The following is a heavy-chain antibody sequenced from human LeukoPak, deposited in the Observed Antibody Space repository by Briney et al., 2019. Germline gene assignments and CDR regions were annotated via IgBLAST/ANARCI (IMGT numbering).Heavy chain of an antibody. V-gene: IGHV4-34*01. Sequence: PSETLSLTCAVYGGSFSGYYWSWIRQPPGKGLEWIGEINHSGSTNYNPSLKSRVTISVDTPKNQFSLKLSSVTAADTAVYYCARPRSGWKAFDYWGQGTLVTVSS. D-gene: IGHD6-19*01. J-gene: IGHJ4*02. CDR1: GGSFSGYY. CDR2: INHSGST. CDR3: ARPRSGWKAFDY.